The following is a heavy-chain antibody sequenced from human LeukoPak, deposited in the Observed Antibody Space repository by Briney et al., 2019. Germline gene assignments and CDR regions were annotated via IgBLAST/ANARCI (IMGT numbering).Heavy chain of an antibody. V-gene: IGHV1-46*01. J-gene: IGHJ4*02. Sequence: ASVKVSCKASGYTFTSYYMHWVRQAPGQGLEWMGIINPSGGSTSYAQKFQGRVTMTRDTSTSTVYMELSSLRSEDTAVYYCARAAGSRDYYDSSGYSGTIDYWGQGTLVTVSS. CDR2: INPSGGST. CDR1: GYTFTSYY. D-gene: IGHD3-22*01. CDR3: ARAAGSRDYYDSSGYSGTIDY.